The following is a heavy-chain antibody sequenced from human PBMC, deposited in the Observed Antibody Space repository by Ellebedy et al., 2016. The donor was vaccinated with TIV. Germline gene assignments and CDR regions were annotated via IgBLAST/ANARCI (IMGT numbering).Heavy chain of an antibody. CDR2: IDPSDSYM. CDR3: ARTYGDYISGYYYYYGLDV. Sequence: GESLKISXKASGYSFIYYWITWVRQMPGKGLEWMGRIDPSDSYMKYSPSFQGHATISVDKSISTAYLQWSSLKASDTAMYYCARTYGDYISGYYYYYGLDVWGQGTTVTVSS. CDR1: GYSFIYYW. J-gene: IGHJ6*02. V-gene: IGHV5-10-1*01. D-gene: IGHD4-17*01.